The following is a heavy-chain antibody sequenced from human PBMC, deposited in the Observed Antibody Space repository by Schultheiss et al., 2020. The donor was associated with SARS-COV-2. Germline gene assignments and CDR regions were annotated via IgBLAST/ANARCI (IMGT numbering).Heavy chain of an antibody. D-gene: IGHD2-15*01. CDR3: ARDLPTEINVVAATLYDY. CDR1: GFTFSSYG. Sequence: GESLKISCAASGFTFSSYGMHWVRQAPGKGLEWVSAISGSGGSTYYADSVKGRFTISRDNAKNSLYLQMNSLRAEDTAVYYCARDLPTEINVVAATLYDYWGQGTLVTVSS. J-gene: IGHJ4*02. V-gene: IGHV3-21*01. CDR2: ISGSGGST.